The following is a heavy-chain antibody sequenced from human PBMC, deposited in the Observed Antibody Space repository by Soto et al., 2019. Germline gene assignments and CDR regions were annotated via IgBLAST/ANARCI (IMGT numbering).Heavy chain of an antibody. D-gene: IGHD3-3*01. CDR1: GGTFSSYA. V-gene: IGHV1-69*01. Sequence: QVLLVQSGAEVKKPGSSVKVSCKASGGTFSSYAISWVRQAPGQGLEWMGGIIPIFGTANYAQKFQGRVTITADESTSTAYMELSSLRSEDTAVYYCARITIFGVVAGYYYGMDVWGQGTTVTVSS. CDR2: IIPIFGTA. J-gene: IGHJ6*02. CDR3: ARITIFGVVAGYYYGMDV.